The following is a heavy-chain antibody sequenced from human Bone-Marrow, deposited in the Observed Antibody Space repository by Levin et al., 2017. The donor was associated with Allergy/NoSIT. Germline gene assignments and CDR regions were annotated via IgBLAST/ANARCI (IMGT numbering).Heavy chain of an antibody. V-gene: IGHV1-46*01. D-gene: IGHD3-16*01. J-gene: IGHJ6*02. Sequence: ASVKVSCKASGYTFTSYYMHWVRQAPGQGLEWMGIINPSGGSTSYAQKFQGRVTMTRDTSTSTVYMELSSLRSEDTDVYYCARAGVWSNYYYGMDVWGQGTTVTVSS. CDR3: ARAGVWSNYYYGMDV. CDR2: INPSGGST. CDR1: GYTFTSYY.